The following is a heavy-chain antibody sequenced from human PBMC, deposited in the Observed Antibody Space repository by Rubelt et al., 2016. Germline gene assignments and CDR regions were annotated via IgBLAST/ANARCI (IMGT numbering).Heavy chain of an antibody. CDR1: GYTFTSYG. D-gene: IGHD3-22*01. CDR2: INPNSGGT. J-gene: IGHJ4*02. V-gene: IGHV1-2*02. Sequence: QVQLVQSGAEVKKPGASVKVSCKASGYTFTSYGISWVRQAPGQGLEWMGWINPNSGGTNYAQKFQGRVTMTRDTSIRTAYMELSRLGSDDTAVYYCARFAIGGHSSGYLFDYWGQGTLVTVSS. CDR3: ARFAIGGHSSGYLFDY.